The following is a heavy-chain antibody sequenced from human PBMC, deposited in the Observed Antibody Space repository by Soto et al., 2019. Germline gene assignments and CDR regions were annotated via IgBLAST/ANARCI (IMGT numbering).Heavy chain of an antibody. D-gene: IGHD6-13*01. CDR2: INHSGST. CDR3: ASRGAAAAGLFVY. J-gene: IGHJ4*02. Sequence: QVQLQQWGAGLLKPSETLSLTCAVYGGSFSGYYWSWIRQPPGKGLEWIGEINHSGSTNYNPSLKSRVTISVDTSKNPVSLKLSSVTAADTAVYYCASRGAAAAGLFVYWGQGTLVTVSS. V-gene: IGHV4-34*01. CDR1: GGSFSGYY.